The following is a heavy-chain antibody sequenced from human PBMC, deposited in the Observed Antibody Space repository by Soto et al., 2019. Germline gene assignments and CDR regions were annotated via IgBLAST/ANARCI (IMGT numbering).Heavy chain of an antibody. J-gene: IGHJ6*02. D-gene: IGHD2-15*01. V-gene: IGHV5-51*01. CDR2: IYPGDSDT. CDR1: GYXFTSYW. CDR3: ARQTADRYCSGGSCYSLVYYYGMDV. Sequence: PGESLKSSCKGSGYXFTSYWIGWVRQMPGKGLEWMGIIYPGDSDTRYSPSFQGQVTISADKSISTAYLQWSSLKASDTAMYYCARQTADRYCSGGSCYSLVYYYGMDVWGQGTTVTVSS.